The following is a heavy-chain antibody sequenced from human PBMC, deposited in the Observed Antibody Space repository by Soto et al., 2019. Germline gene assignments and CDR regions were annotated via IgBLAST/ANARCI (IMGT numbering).Heavy chain of an antibody. D-gene: IGHD6-13*01. V-gene: IGHV4-34*01. CDR2: INHSGST. CDR1: GGSFSGYY. CDR3: ARATSVDIAAAALIHNWFDP. Sequence: SETLSLTCAVYGGSFSGYYWSWIRQPPGKGLEWIGEINHSGSTNYNPSLKSRVTISVDTSKNQFSLKLSSVTAADTAVYYCARATSVDIAAAALIHNWFDPWGQGTLVTVSS. J-gene: IGHJ5*02.